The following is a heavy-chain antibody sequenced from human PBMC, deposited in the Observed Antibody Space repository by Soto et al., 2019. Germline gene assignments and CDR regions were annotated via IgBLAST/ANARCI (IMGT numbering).Heavy chain of an antibody. Sequence: LRLSCAASGFTFNRYSMNWVRQAPGKGLEWVSSVTSSSSSMLYADSVKGRFTISRDDAKDSLFLQMNSLRADDTAVYYCAREADFASSGYVLDYWGQGTLVTVSS. CDR3: AREADFASSGYVLDY. CDR2: VTSSSSSM. V-gene: IGHV3-21*01. CDR1: GFTFNRYS. D-gene: IGHD3-22*01. J-gene: IGHJ4*02.